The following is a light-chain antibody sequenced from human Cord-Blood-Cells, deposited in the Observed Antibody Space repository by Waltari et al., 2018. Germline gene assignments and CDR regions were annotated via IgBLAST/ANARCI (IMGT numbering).Light chain of an antibody. V-gene: IGKV1-39*01. CDR3: QQSYSTLT. CDR2: AAS. J-gene: IGKJ3*01. Sequence: DIQMTQSPSPLSASVGDRVTITCRVSQSISSYLNWYQQKPGKAPKLLIYAASSLQSGVPSRFSGSGSGTDFTLTISSLQPEDFATYYCQQSYSTLTFGPGTKVDIK. CDR1: QSISSY.